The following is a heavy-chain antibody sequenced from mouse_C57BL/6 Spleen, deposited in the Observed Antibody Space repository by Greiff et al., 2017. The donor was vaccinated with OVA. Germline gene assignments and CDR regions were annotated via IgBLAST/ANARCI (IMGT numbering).Heavy chain of an antibody. D-gene: IGHD2-5*01. CDR3: ARGGDSNYDDARDG. CDR2: IYPGDGAA. J-gene: IGHJ4*01. CDR1: GYAFSSYW. Sequence: QVQLQQSGAELVKPGASVKISCKASGYAFSSYWMNWVKQRPGKGLEWIGQIYPGDGAANYNVKFKGKATLTADKSSSTAYMQLSSLTSEDSAVYLWARGGDSNYDDARDGGGQGASGTVSS. V-gene: IGHV1-80*01.